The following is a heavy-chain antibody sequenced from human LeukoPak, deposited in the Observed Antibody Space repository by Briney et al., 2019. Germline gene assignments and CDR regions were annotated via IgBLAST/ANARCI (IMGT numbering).Heavy chain of an antibody. Sequence: PGGSLRLSCAASGFTFSSYAMSWVRQAPGKGLEWVSAISGSGGSTYYADSVKGRFTISRDNSKNTLYLQMNSLRAEDTAVYYCAKGRDIVGAWSGALDIWGQGTMVTVSS. CDR3: AKGRDIVGAWSGALDI. D-gene: IGHD1-26*01. V-gene: IGHV3-23*01. CDR2: ISGSGGST. J-gene: IGHJ3*02. CDR1: GFTFSSYA.